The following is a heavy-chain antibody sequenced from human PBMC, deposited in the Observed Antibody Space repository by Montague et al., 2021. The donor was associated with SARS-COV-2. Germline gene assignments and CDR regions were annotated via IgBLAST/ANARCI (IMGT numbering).Heavy chain of an antibody. J-gene: IGHJ4*02. D-gene: IGHD2/OR15-2a*01. CDR2: ISHDGTS. CDR3: TRARSKAIDY. Sequence: SETLSLTCSVSGESMTRSWWTCVRQPPGQRLLWFGEISHDGTSRSNYHPALKSRVTISIDTSKNQFFLRLSSVTAADTALYFCTRARSKAIDYWGQGALVTVSS. CDR1: GESMTRSW. V-gene: IGHV4-4*02.